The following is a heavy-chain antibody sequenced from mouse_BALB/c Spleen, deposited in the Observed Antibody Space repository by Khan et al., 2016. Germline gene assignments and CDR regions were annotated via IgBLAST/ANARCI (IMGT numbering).Heavy chain of an antibody. CDR3: TSAFDY. J-gene: IGHJ2*01. V-gene: IGHV3-2*02. CDR2: ISYSGST. Sequence: QLEESGPGLVKPSQSLSLTCTVTGYSITSDYAWNWIRQFPGNKLEWMGYISYSGSTSYNPSLKSRISITRDTSKNKFFLQLNSVTTEDTATYYCTSAFDYWGHGTTLTVSS. CDR1: GYSITSDYA.